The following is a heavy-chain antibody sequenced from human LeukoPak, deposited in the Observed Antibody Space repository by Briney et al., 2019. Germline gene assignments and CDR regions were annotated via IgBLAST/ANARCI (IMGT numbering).Heavy chain of an antibody. J-gene: IGHJ4*02. CDR1: GGSISSYY. CDR2: IYYSGST. CDR3: ARLVTGSLYYYDSSGLHDY. V-gene: IGHV4-59*08. D-gene: IGHD3-22*01. Sequence: ETLSLTCTVSGGSISSYYWSWIRQPPGKGLEWIGYIYYSGSTNYNPSLKSRVTISVDTSKNQFSLKLSSVTAADTAVYYCARLVTGSLYYYDSSGLHDYWGQGTLVTVSS.